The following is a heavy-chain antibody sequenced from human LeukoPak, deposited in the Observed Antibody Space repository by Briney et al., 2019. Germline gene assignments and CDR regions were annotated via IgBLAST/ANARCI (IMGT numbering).Heavy chain of an antibody. CDR2: ISSSGNII. D-gene: IGHD3-10*01. Sequence: PGGSLRLSCAASGFTFRRYEMNWFRQAPGKGLEWIAYISSSGNIIYYSDSVKGRFTISRDNANSSLYLQMNSLSAEDTAVYYCARESSSDNDDYYQNPEYLQHWGQGTLVTVSS. CDR1: GFTFRRYE. CDR3: ARESSSDNDDYYQNPEYLQH. J-gene: IGHJ1*01. V-gene: IGHV3-48*03.